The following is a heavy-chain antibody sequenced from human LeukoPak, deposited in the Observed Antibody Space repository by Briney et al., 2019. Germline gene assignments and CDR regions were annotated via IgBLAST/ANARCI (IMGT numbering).Heavy chain of an antibody. CDR3: TRDQRLRYRYYFDY. CDR2: IRSKAYGGTT. CDR1: GFTFGDYA. V-gene: IGHV3-49*04. J-gene: IGHJ4*02. D-gene: IGHD6-25*01. Sequence: GRSLRLSCTASGFTFGDYAMSWVRQAPGKGLEWVGFIRSKAYGGTTEYAASVKGRFTISRDDPKSIAYLQMNSLKTEDTAVYYCTRDQRLRYRYYFDYWGQGTLVTVSS.